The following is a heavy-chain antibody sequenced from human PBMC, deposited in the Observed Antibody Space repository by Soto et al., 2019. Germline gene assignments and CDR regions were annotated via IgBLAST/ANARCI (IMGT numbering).Heavy chain of an antibody. CDR2: IYHIGTT. CDR3: ARESIVGATRFDP. J-gene: IGHJ5*02. D-gene: IGHD1-26*01. Sequence: SETLSLTCMVSGDSVNSGSYYWTWIRQAPGKGLEWLGYIYHIGTTRYNPSLKSRATISLDTSKSQFSLRLTSVTAADTAVYFCARESIVGATRFDPWGHGTLVTVSS. V-gene: IGHV4-61*01. CDR1: GDSVNSGSYY.